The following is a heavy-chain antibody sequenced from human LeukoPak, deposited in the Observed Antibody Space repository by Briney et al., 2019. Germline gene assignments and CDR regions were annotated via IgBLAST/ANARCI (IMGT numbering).Heavy chain of an antibody. V-gene: IGHV2-70*11. Sequence: SAPTLVNPTQTLTLTCTFSGFSLSTPGLCVTWIRQPPGKALEWLARIDWDDDKYYSTSLKTRLTVSKDTSKDQVVLTMTNMDPVDTATYYCARATTVTTHFDYWGQGTLVTVSS. CDR2: IDWDDDK. J-gene: IGHJ4*02. D-gene: IGHD4-17*01. CDR3: ARATTVTTHFDY. CDR1: GFSLSTPGLC.